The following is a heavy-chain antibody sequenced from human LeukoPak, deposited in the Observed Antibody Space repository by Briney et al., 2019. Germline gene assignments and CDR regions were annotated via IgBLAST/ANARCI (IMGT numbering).Heavy chain of an antibody. V-gene: IGHV3-7*01. Sequence: PRGSLRLSCAASGFTFSSYWMNWVRQAPGKGLEWVANINGDGRDKYYVGSVRGRFAISRDNADNALYLQMNSLRGDDTALYYCARGVDSAIDWWGQGTLVTVSS. CDR1: GFTFSSYW. D-gene: IGHD3-9*01. CDR3: ARGVDSAIDW. CDR2: INGDGRDK. J-gene: IGHJ4*02.